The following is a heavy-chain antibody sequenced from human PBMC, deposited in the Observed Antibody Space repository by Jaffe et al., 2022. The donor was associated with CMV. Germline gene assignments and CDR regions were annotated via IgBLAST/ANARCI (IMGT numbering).Heavy chain of an antibody. J-gene: IGHJ5*02. CDR1: GGTFSSYA. Sequence: QVQLVQSGAEVKKPGSSVKVSCKASGGTFSSYAISWVRQAPGQGLEWMGRIIPILGIANYAQKFQGRVTITADKSTSTAYMELSSLRSEDTAVYYCARGEATPGIAVAGSEIAEGGNWFDPWGQGTLVTVSS. CDR2: IIPILGIA. CDR3: ARGEATPGIAVAGSEIAEGGNWFDP. D-gene: IGHD6-19*01. V-gene: IGHV1-69*09.